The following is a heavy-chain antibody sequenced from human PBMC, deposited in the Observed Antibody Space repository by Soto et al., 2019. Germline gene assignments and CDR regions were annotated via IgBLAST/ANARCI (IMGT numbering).Heavy chain of an antibody. CDR2: INHCGST. J-gene: IGHJ4*02. CDR1: GGSFSGYY. V-gene: IGHV4-34*01. D-gene: IGHD3-9*01. Sequence: QVQLQQWGAGLLKPSETLSLTCAVYGGSFSGYYWSWIRQPPGKGLEWIGEINHCGSTNYNPSLKSRVTISVDTSKNQFSLKLSSVTAADTAVYYCARGPRGDYDIFSGYYKTPYFDYWGQGTLVTVSS. CDR3: ARGPRGDYDIFSGYYKTPYFDY.